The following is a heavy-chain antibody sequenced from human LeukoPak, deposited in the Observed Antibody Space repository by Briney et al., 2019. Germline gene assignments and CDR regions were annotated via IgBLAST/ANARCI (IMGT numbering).Heavy chain of an antibody. D-gene: IGHD6-13*01. CDR3: AVAAAATVDY. J-gene: IGHJ4*02. Sequence: SGTLSLTCAVSGASISGGNWWSWVRQSPGKGLEWIGEIYHSGSTNYNPSLKSRVTISLDKSKNQFSLKLSSVTAADTAVYYCAVAAAATVDYWSQGTLVTVSS. CDR1: GASISGGNW. CDR2: IYHSGST. V-gene: IGHV4-4*02.